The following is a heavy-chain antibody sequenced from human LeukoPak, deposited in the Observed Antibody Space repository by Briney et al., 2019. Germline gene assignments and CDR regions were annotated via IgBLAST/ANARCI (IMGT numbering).Heavy chain of an antibody. CDR3: VFFFKQKTAYEILTGYYPGLNYFDY. CDR1: GFTIDDYA. CDR2: ISWDGGST. J-gene: IGHJ4*02. V-gene: IGHV3-43D*03. Sequence: GGSLRLSFAASGFTIDDYAMHLMRHTPGQVLQLVSLISWDGGSTYYADAVKGGFTISSDNSKNSVYLQMNSLRAEDTALYYCVFFFKQKTAYEILTGYYPGLNYFDYWGQGTLVTVSS. D-gene: IGHD3-9*01.